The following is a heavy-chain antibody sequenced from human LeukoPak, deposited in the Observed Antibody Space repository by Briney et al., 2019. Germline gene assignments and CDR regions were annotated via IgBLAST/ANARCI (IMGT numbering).Heavy chain of an antibody. J-gene: IGHJ5*02. D-gene: IGHD3-10*01. V-gene: IGHV4-39*07. CDR1: GGSISSSSYY. CDR2: IYYSGST. Sequence: SETLSLTCTVSGGSISSSSYYWGWIRQPPGKGLEWIGSIYYSGSTYYNPSLKSRVTISVDTSKNQFSLKLSSVTAADTAVYYCARGGGEYYGSGRPNWFDPWGQGTLVTVSS. CDR3: ARGGGEYYGSGRPNWFDP.